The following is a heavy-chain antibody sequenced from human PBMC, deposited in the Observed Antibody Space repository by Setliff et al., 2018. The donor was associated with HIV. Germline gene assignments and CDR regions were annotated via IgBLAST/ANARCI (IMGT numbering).Heavy chain of an antibody. Sequence: SETLSLTCTVSGGSMSSHYWSWIRQPPGKGLEWIGYMYYSGGTSYNPSLKSRVTISVDTSKKQFSLKVTPVTAADTAVYYCARVDRVESAFDIWGQGAMVTVSS. V-gene: IGHV4-59*11. D-gene: IGHD2-15*01. CDR3: ARVDRVESAFDI. CDR1: GGSMSSHY. J-gene: IGHJ3*02. CDR2: MYYSGGT.